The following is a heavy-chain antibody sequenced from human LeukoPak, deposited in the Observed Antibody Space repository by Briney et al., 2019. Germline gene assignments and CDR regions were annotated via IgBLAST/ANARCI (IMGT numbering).Heavy chain of an antibody. CDR1: GGSISSGGYS. J-gene: IGHJ4*02. D-gene: IGHD3-10*01. CDR3: ARGEGYYGANFDY. V-gene: IGHV4-30-2*01. CDR2: IYHSGST. Sequence: PSQTLSLTCAVSGGSISSGGYSWSWIRQPPGKGLEWIGYIYHSGSTYYNPSLKSRVTISVDRSKNQFSLKLSSVTAADTAVYYCARGEGYYGANFDYWGQGTLVTVSS.